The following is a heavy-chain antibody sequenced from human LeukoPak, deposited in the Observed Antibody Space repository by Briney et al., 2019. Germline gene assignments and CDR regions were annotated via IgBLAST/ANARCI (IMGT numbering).Heavy chain of an antibody. CDR3: ARVSSSWYQDWYFDL. V-gene: IGHV4-4*07. CDR2: IYTSGSP. D-gene: IGHD6-13*01. J-gene: IGHJ2*01. Sequence: PSETLSLTCTVSGGSISNYYWSWIRQPAGKGLEWIGRIYTSGSPNYNPFLKTRVTMSVDTSKNQFSLKLSSVTAADTAVYYCARVSSSWYQDWYFDLWGRGTLVTASS. CDR1: GGSISNYY.